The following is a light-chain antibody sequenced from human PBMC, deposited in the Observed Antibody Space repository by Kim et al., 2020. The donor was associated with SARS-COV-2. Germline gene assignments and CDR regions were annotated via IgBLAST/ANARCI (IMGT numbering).Light chain of an antibody. V-gene: IGLV3-19*01. J-gene: IGLJ3*02. Sequence: SYELTQDPAVSVALGQTVRITCQGDSLRIYYATWYQQKPGQAPFLVIYGENKRPSGVPDRFSGSRSGNTASLTITGAQVEDEADYYCNSRDSSDKHWVFGGGTQLTVL. CDR2: GEN. CDR3: NSRDSSDKHWV. CDR1: SLRIYY.